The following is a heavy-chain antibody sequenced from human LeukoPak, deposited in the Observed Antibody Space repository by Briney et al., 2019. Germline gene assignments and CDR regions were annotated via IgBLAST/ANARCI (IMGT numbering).Heavy chain of an antibody. Sequence: SETLSLTCAVYGESFSGYYWSWIRQPPGKGLEWIGEINHSGSTNYNPSPKIRVTISVDTSKNQFSLKLSSVTAADTAVYYCARGQGVEAAGMIIGWFDPWGQGTLVTVSS. CDR3: ARGQGVEAAGMIIGWFDP. D-gene: IGHD6-13*01. V-gene: IGHV4-34*01. CDR1: GESFSGYY. J-gene: IGHJ5*02. CDR2: INHSGST.